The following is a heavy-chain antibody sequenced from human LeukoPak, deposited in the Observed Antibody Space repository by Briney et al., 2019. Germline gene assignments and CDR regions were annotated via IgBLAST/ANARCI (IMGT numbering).Heavy chain of an antibody. CDR3: AKVASSWYWFDP. V-gene: IGHV3-23*01. J-gene: IGHJ5*02. CDR2: ISGSGGST. CDR1: EFTFTSYA. Sequence: PGGSLRLSCAASEFTFTSYAMTWVRQAPGKGLEWVSLISGSGGSTYYADSVKGRFTISRDNSKNTLYLQMSSLRAEDTAVYYCAKVASSWYWFDPWGQGTLVTVSS. D-gene: IGHD6-13*01.